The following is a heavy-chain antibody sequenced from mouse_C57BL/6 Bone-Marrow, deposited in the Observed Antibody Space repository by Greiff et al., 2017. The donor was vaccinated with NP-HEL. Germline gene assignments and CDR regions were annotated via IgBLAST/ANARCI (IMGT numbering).Heavy chain of an antibody. J-gene: IGHJ3*01. CDR2: IWSGGST. CDR3: ARSGYDGYYPAWFAY. D-gene: IGHD2-3*01. Sequence: VQRVESGPGLVQPSQSLSITCTVSGFSLTSYGVHWVRQSPGKGLEWLGVIWSGGSTDYNAAFISRLSISKDNSKSQVFFKMNSLQADDTAIYYCARSGYDGYYPAWFAYWGQGTLVTVSA. CDR1: GFSLTSYG. V-gene: IGHV2-2*01.